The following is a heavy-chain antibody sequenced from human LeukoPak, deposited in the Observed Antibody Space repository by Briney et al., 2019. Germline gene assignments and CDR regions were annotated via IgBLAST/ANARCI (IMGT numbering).Heavy chain of an antibody. J-gene: IGHJ6*02. CDR3: ATVKVRGAPYSYYAMDV. V-gene: IGHV1-24*01. CDR2: FDPEDGET. Sequence: ASVKVSCKVSGYTLTDFSMHWVRQAPGKGLEWMGGFDPEDGETIYAQKFQGRVTMTEDTSTGTAYMELSSLRSEDTAVYYCATVKVRGAPYSYYAMDVWGQGTTVTVS. CDR1: GYTLTDFS. D-gene: IGHD3-10*01.